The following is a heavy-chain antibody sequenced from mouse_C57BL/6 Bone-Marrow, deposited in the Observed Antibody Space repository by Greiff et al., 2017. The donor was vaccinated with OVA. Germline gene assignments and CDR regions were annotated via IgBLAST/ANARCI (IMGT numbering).Heavy chain of an antibody. D-gene: IGHD4-1*01. CDR1: GFNIKDDY. CDR2: IDPENGDT. Sequence: EVQLQQSGAELVRPGASVKLSCTASGFNIKDDYMHWVKQRPEQGLEWIGWIDPENGDTEYASKFQGKATITADTSSNTAYLQLSSLTSEDTAVYYCTTLLGRGYCGQGTTLTVSS. V-gene: IGHV14-4*01. J-gene: IGHJ2*01. CDR3: TTLLGRGY.